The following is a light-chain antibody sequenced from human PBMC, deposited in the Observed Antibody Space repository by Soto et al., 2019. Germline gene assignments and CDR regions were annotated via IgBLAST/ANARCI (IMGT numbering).Light chain of an antibody. CDR1: QSVSNNF. Sequence: EIVLTQSPGTLSLSPGERAALSCRASQSVSNNFLAWYQQKLGQAPRLLIYAASRRATGIPDRFSGSGSGTDFTLTISRLEPEDFAVYYCQQYGSSRPITFGQGTRLEIK. CDR3: QQYGSSRPIT. J-gene: IGKJ5*01. V-gene: IGKV3-20*01. CDR2: AAS.